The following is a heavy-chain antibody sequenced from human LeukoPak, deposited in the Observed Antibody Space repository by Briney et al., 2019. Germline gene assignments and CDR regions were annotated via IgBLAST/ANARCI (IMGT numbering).Heavy chain of an antibody. V-gene: IGHV1-2*02. CDR1: GYTFTGYY. CDR2: INPNSGGT. J-gene: IGHJ6*02. D-gene: IGHD2-15*01. CDR3: ARDLPYCSSGSCYPYYYYYGMDV. Sequence: ASVKVSCKASGYTFTGYYMHWVRQAPGQGLEWMGWINPNSGGTNYAQKFQGRVTMTRDTSISTAYMELSRLRSDDTAVYYCARDLPYCSSGSCYPYYYYYGMDVWGQGTTVTVSS.